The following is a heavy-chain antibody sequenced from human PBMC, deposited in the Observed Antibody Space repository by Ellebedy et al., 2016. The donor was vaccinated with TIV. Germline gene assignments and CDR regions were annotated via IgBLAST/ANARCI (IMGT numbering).Heavy chain of an antibody. CDR3: ARWRWRQSEFDH. CDR2: ISYDGSNK. V-gene: IGHV3-30*03. CDR1: GFTFSSYG. D-gene: IGHD5-24*01. Sequence: GESLKISCAASGFTFSSYGMHWVRQAPGKGLEWVAVISYDGSNKYYADSVKGRFTISRDNSKNTLFVEMNSLRGEDTAVYYCARWRWRQSEFDHWGQGTLVTVSS. J-gene: IGHJ4*02.